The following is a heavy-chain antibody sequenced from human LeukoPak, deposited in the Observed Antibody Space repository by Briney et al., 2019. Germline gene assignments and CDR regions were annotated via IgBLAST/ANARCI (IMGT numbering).Heavy chain of an antibody. CDR1: GYSFTDYW. CDR2: IHPIDSDT. D-gene: IGHD6-19*01. CDR3: ARSRLATTTAYSSGWYFNY. J-gene: IGHJ4*02. Sequence: GESLKISCKGSGYSFTDYWIGWVRQMPGKGLECMGIIHPIDSDTRYSPSLQGQVTISADKSISTAYLQWSSLKASDTAMYYCARSRLATTTAYSSGWYFNYWGQGTLVTVSS. V-gene: IGHV5-51*01.